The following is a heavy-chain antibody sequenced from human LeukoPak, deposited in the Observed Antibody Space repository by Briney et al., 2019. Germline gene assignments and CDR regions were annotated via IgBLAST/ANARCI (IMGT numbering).Heavy chain of an antibody. J-gene: IGHJ4*02. D-gene: IGHD5-12*01. CDR2: IYYSGST. Sequence: KPSETLSLTCTVSGGSISSYYWSWIRQPPGKGLEWIGYIYYSGSTNYNPSLKSRVTISVDTSKNQFSLKLSSVTAADTAVYYCASGYDLGGLVDYWGQGTLVTVSS. CDR3: ASGYDLGGLVDY. V-gene: IGHV4-59*01. CDR1: GGSISSYY.